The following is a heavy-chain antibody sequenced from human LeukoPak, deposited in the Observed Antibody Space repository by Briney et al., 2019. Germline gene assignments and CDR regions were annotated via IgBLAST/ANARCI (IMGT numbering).Heavy chain of an antibody. CDR1: GYTFTSYD. D-gene: IGHD6-13*01. J-gene: IGHJ4*02. Sequence: GASVKVSCKASGYTFTSYDINWVRQATGQGLEWMGWMNPNSGNTGYAQKFQGRVTMTRNTSISTAYMELRSLRSDDTAVYYCAREGGIAAAGTVDYWGQGTLVTVSS. CDR3: AREGGIAAAGTVDY. V-gene: IGHV1-8*01. CDR2: MNPNSGNT.